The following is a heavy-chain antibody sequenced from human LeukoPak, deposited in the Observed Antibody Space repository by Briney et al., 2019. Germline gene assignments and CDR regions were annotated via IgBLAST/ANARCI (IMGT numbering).Heavy chain of an antibody. J-gene: IGHJ4*02. D-gene: IGHD3-22*01. CDR3: AREDTYYYDSSGYYDY. V-gene: IGHV4-30-4*08. Sequence: SWIRQPPGKGLEWIGYIYYSGSTYYNPSLKSRVTISVDTSKNQFSLKLSSVTAADTAVYYCAREDTYYYDSSGYYDYWGQGTLVTVSS. CDR2: IYYSGST.